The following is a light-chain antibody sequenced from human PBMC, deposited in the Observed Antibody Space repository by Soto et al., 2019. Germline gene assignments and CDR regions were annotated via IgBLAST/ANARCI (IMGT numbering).Light chain of an antibody. CDR1: SSDVGGYIY. V-gene: IGLV2-14*01. CDR2: DVS. J-gene: IGLJ2*01. Sequence: QSALTQPAYVSGSPGQSITISCTGTSSDVGGYIYVSWYQQHPGKAPKLMIYDVSHRPSGVSSRFSGSKSGNTASLTISGLQAEDEADYYCSSYTGSSTLVFGGGTKLTVL. CDR3: SSYTGSSTLV.